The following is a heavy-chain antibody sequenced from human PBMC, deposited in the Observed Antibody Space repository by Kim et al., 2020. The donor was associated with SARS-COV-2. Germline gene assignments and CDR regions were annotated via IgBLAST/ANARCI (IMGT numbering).Heavy chain of an antibody. J-gene: IGHJ6*02. CDR3: ASGIVVVPAAINGYYYYGMDV. V-gene: IGHV4-4*07. D-gene: IGHD2-2*01. CDR1: GGSISSYY. CDR2: IYTSGST. Sequence: SETLSLTCTVSGGSISSYYWSWIRQPAGKGLEWIGRIYTSGSTNYNPSLKSRVTMSVDTSKNQFSLKLSSVTAADTAVYYCASGIVVVPAAINGYYYYGMDVWGQGTTVTVSS.